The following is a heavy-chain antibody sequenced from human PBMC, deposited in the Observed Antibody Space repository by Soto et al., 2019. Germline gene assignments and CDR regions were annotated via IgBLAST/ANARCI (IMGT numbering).Heavy chain of an antibody. V-gene: IGHV3-23*01. Sequence: GGSLRLSCAASGFTFDDYAMHWVRQAPGKGLEWVSAISGSGGSTYYADSVKGRFTISRDNSKNTLYLQMNSLRAEDTAVYYCASYSSGWYDGSFDYWGQGTLVTVSS. CDR1: GFTFDDYA. CDR3: ASYSSGWYDGSFDY. J-gene: IGHJ4*02. D-gene: IGHD6-19*01. CDR2: ISGSGGST.